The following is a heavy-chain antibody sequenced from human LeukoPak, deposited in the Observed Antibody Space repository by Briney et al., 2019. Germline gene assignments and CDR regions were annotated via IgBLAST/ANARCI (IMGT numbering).Heavy chain of an antibody. CDR2: VGPEDGET. Sequence: EASVKVSCKVSGYTFTDYYMHWVQQAPGKGLEWMGLVGPEDGETIYAEKFQGRVTITADTSTDTAYMELSSLRSEDTAVYYCATDRYIVGATSFDYWGQGTLVTVSS. CDR3: ATDRYIVGATSFDY. D-gene: IGHD1-26*01. CDR1: GYTFTDYY. V-gene: IGHV1-69-2*01. J-gene: IGHJ4*02.